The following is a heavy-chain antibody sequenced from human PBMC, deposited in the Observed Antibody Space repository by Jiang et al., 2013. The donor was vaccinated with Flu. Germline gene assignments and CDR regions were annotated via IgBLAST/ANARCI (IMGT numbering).Heavy chain of an antibody. V-gene: IGHV4-59*01. D-gene: IGHD1-26*01. CDR2: IYYSGST. CDR1: GGSISSYY. Sequence: GSGLVKPSETLSLTCTVSGGSISSYYWSWIRQPPGKGLEWIGYIYYSGSTNYNPSLKSRVTISVDTSKNQFSLKLSSVTAADTAVYYCARGGARGATTTDAFDIWGQGTMVTVSS. J-gene: IGHJ3*02. CDR3: ARGGARGATTTDAFDI.